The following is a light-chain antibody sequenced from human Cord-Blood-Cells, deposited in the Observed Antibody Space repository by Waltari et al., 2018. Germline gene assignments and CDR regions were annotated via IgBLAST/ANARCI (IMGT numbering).Light chain of an antibody. V-gene: IGLV2-23*02. CDR3: CSYAGSSTWV. CDR2: EVS. J-gene: IGLJ3*02. CDR1: SSDVGCYTL. Sequence: QSALTQPASVSGSPGQSITISCTGTSSDVGCYTLVSWYQQHPGKAPKLMIYEVSKRPSGVSNRFSGSKSGNTASLTISGLQAEDEADYYCCSYAGSSTWVFGGGTKLTVL.